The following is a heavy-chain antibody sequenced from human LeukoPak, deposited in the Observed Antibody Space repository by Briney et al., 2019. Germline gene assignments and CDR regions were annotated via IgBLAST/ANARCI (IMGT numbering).Heavy chain of an antibody. D-gene: IGHD3-22*01. Sequence: SETLSLTCTVSGGSISSGGYYWSWIRQPPGKGLEWIGYIYYSGSTNYNPSLKSRVTISVDTSKNQFSLKLSSVTAADTAVYYCAREVVTMIGGHGLDPWGQGTLVTVSS. V-gene: IGHV4-61*08. J-gene: IGHJ5*02. CDR1: GGSISSGGYY. CDR3: AREVVTMIGGHGLDP. CDR2: IYYSGST.